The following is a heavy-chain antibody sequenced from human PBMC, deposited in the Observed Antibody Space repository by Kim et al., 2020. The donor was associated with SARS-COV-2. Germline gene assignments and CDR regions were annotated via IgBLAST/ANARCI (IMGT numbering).Heavy chain of an antibody. Sequence: GGSLRLSCAASGFTFTDHWIHWIRQAPGRAPMWVAHVSHDERDVDYVASVRGRFTISRDNAKNTVYLQMNKLRVEDTATYYCVRDVGEGIPGRQHWFKWFCPWGQGTVVTVSS. CDR3: VRDVGEGIPGRQHWFKWFCP. CDR2: VSHDERDV. D-gene: IGHD3-9*01. V-gene: IGHV3-74*01. CDR1: GFTFTDHW. J-gene: IGHJ5*02.